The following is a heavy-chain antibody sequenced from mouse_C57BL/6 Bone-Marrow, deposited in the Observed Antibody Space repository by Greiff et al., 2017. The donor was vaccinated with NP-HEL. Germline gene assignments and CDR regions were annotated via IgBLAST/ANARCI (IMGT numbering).Heavy chain of an antibody. CDR3: ASLRFAY. V-gene: IGHV1-9*01. J-gene: IGHJ3*01. CDR1: GYTFTGYW. CDR2: ILPGSGSS. Sequence: VQLLQSGAELMKPGASVKLSCKATGYTFTGYWIEWVKQRPGHGLEWIGEILPGSGSSNYNEKFKGKAIFTADTSPNTDYKQLSSLTTEDYAIYCCASLRFAYWGQGTLVTVSA. D-gene: IGHD6-1*01.